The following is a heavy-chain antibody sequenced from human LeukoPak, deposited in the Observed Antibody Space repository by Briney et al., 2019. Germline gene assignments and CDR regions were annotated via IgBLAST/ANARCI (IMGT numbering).Heavy chain of an antibody. J-gene: IGHJ6*03. CDR3: ARQQDYYMDV. Sequence: SETLSLTCTVSGGSISSYYWSWIRQPPGKGLEWIGYISYTGSTNYNPSLKSRVTISEDTSKNQFSLKLSSVTAADTAVYYCARQQDYYMDVWGKGTMVTVSS. CDR2: ISYTGST. CDR1: GGSISSYY. V-gene: IGHV4-59*01. D-gene: IGHD6-13*01.